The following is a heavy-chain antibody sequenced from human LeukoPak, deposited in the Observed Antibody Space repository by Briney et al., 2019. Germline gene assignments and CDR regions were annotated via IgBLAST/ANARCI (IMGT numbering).Heavy chain of an antibody. Sequence: ASVKVSCKVSGYTLTELSMHWVRQAPGKGLEWMGGFDPEDGETIYAQKFQGRVTMTEDTSTDTAYMELSSLRSEDTAVYYCATYSFRGGAFDIWGQGTMVTVSS. J-gene: IGHJ3*02. CDR1: GYTLTELS. V-gene: IGHV1-24*01. CDR2: FDPEDGET. CDR3: ATYSFRGGAFDI. D-gene: IGHD3-10*01.